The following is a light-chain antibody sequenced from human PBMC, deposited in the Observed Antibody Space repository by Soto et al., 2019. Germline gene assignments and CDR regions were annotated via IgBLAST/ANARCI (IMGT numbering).Light chain of an antibody. Sequence: EIVLTQSPATLSVSPGERATLSCRASQSVSRSYLAWYQQRPGQAPRLLIYDVSIRAPGVPDRFRGSGSGTDFTLTFTRLEPEDFAVYYCQQYGTSPWAFGQGTKVEIK. CDR3: QQYGTSPWA. J-gene: IGKJ1*01. V-gene: IGKV3-20*01. CDR1: QSVSRSY. CDR2: DVS.